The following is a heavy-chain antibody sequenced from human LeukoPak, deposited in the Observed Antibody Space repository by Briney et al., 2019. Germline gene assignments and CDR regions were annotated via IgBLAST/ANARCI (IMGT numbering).Heavy chain of an antibody. V-gene: IGHV3-23*01. Sequence: GGSLRLSCAASGFTFSSYAMSWVRQAPGKGLEWVSAISGSGGSTYYADSVKGRFTIYRDNSKDTLYLQMNSLRAEDTAVYYCARDGRYDFWSGYYTGRRFDYWGQGTLVTVSS. CDR3: ARDGRYDFWSGYYTGRRFDY. J-gene: IGHJ4*02. D-gene: IGHD3-3*01. CDR2: ISGSGGST. CDR1: GFTFSSYA.